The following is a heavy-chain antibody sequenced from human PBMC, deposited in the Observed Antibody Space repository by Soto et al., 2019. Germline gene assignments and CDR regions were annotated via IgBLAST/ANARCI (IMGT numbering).Heavy chain of an antibody. J-gene: IGHJ3*02. CDR1: GGTFSSYA. CDR3: ARVEVTMIVVVSGAFDI. Sequence: QVPLVQSGAEVKKPGSSVKVSCKASGGTFSSYAISWVRQAPGQGLEWMGGIIPIFGTANYAQKFQGRVTITADESTSTAYMELSSLRSEDTAVYYCARVEVTMIVVVSGAFDIWGQGTMVTVSS. CDR2: IIPIFGTA. V-gene: IGHV1-69*01. D-gene: IGHD3-22*01.